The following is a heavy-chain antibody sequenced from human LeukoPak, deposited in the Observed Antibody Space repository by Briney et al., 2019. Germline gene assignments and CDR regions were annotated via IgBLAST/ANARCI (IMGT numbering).Heavy chain of an antibody. CDR2: IYYSGST. Sequence: SETPSLTCTVSGGSISSYYWSWIRQPPGKGLEWLGYIYYSGSTNYNPSLKSRVTISVDTSKNQFSLKLSSVTAADTAVYYCARGPDVAAAEDAFDIWGQGTMVTVSS. D-gene: IGHD6-13*01. J-gene: IGHJ3*02. CDR3: ARGPDVAAAEDAFDI. CDR1: GGSISSYY. V-gene: IGHV4-59*12.